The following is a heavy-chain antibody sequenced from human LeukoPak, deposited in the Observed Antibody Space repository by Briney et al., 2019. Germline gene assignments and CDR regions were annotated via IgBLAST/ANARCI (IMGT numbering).Heavy chain of an antibody. CDR3: AIDYYDSSGYKTR. CDR2: IKQDGSEK. V-gene: IGHV3-7*03. CDR1: GFTFSSYW. J-gene: IGHJ4*02. Sequence: PGGSLRLSCAASGFTFSSYWMSWVRQAPGKGLEWVANIKQDGSEKYYVDSVKGRFTISRDNAKNSLYLQMNSLRAEDTAVYYCAIDYYDSSGYKTRWGQGTLVTVSS. D-gene: IGHD3-22*01.